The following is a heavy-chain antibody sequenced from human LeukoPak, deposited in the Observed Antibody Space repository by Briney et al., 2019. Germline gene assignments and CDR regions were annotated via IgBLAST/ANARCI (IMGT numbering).Heavy chain of an antibody. CDR1: GDSISSDGYA. V-gene: IGHV4-30-4*07. Sequence: PSETLSLTCAVSGDSISSDGYAWNWIRQPPGTGLEWIGYIYYSGSTYFNPSLKSRVTMSVDTSKNQFSLRLSSVTAADTAVYYCARVERRVAGTLERYVPSFPQSSKGFHFDYWGQGTLVTVSS. CDR3: ARVERRVAGTLERYVPSFPQSSKGFHFDY. D-gene: IGHD6-19*01. CDR2: IYYSGST. J-gene: IGHJ4*02.